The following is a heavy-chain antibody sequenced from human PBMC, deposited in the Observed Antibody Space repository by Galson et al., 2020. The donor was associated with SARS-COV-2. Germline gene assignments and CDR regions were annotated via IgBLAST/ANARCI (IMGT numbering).Heavy chain of an antibody. Sequence: SETLSLTCAVYGGSFSGYYWSWIRQPPGKGLEWIGEINHSGSTNYNPSLKSRVTISVVTSKNKLSLKLSSVTAADTAVYYCARALSIAAAGILVPYYYYYMDVWGKGTTVTVSS. J-gene: IGHJ6*03. V-gene: IGHV4-34*01. CDR3: ARALSIAAAGILVPYYYYYMDV. CDR2: INHSGST. D-gene: IGHD6-13*01. CDR1: GGSFSGYY.